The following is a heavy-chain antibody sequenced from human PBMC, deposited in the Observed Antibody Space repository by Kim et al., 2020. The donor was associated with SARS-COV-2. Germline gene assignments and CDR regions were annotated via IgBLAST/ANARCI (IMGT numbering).Heavy chain of an antibody. CDR1: GGTFSSYA. D-gene: IGHD3-22*01. V-gene: IGHV1-69*13. CDR2: IIPIFGTA. CDR3: ARWGENSDYYDSSGPDAFDI. J-gene: IGHJ3*02. Sequence: SVKVSCKASGGTFSSYAISWVRQAPGQGLEWMRGIIPIFGTANYAQKFQGRVPITADESTSTAYMELSSLRSEDTAVYYCARWGENSDYYDSSGPDAFDIWGQGTMVTVSS.